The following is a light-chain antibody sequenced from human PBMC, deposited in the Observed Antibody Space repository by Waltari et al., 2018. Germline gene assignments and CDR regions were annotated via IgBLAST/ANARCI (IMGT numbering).Light chain of an antibody. Sequence: ELVLPQSPGTLSLSPGERDTLSCRASQSVSRTLAWYQQKPGQAPRLLIYGASTRATGIPERFSGGGSGTDFSLTISRLEPEDFAVYYFRHYVRLPVTFGQGTKVEIK. V-gene: IGKV3-20*01. CDR3: RHYVRLPVT. CDR1: QSVSRT. CDR2: GAS. J-gene: IGKJ1*01.